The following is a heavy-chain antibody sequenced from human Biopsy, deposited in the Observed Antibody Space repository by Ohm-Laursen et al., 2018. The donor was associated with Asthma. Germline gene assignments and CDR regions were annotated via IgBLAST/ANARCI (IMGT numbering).Heavy chain of an antibody. CDR3: VRGSSSRHHGPFHYYYGLDV. CDR2: IYYSGTT. Sequence: SDTLSLTWSLSSGSGGYMRSGNYYWGWIRQPPGKGLEWIGSIYYSGTTYYNPSLEGRVTVSADTSKNQFSLKLTSVTAADTAVYYCVRGSSSRHHGPFHYYYGLDVWGQGTTATVSS. V-gene: IGHV4-39*01. J-gene: IGHJ6*02. CDR1: SGSGGYMRSGNYY. D-gene: IGHD6-13*01.